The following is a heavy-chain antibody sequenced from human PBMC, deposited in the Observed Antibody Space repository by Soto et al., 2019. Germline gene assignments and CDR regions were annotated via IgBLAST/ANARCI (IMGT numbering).Heavy chain of an antibody. Sequence: QLQLVQSGAEVERPGASVRGSCKAYGYPFSKYGISWIRQAPGQGLEWMGWIKPDKGDTNYAQKFQGRVTMTTDTSSNTAYLELRSLRSDDTAVYYCATSDDSGFDPWGQGILVSVSA. D-gene: IGHD3-3*01. V-gene: IGHV1-18*04. CDR1: GYPFSKYG. J-gene: IGHJ5*02. CDR2: IKPDKGDT. CDR3: ATSDDSGFDP.